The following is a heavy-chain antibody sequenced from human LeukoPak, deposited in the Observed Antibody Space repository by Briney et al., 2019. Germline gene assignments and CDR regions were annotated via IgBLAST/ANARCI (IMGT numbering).Heavy chain of an antibody. CDR2: IYMSGST. Sequence: PSQTLSLTCTVSGGSMRSGTDYWSWIRQPAGKGLEWIGRIYMSGSTDYNPSFKSRVTMSVDTSKNQVSLKLRSVTAADTAVYYCARVVWGGDFHYSLDVWGKGTTVIVSS. CDR1: GGSMRSGTDY. CDR3: ARVVWGGDFHYSLDV. J-gene: IGHJ6*03. V-gene: IGHV4-61*02. D-gene: IGHD7-27*01.